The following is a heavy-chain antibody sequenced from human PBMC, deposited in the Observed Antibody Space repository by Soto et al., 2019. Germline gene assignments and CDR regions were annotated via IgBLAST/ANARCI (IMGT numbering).Heavy chain of an antibody. V-gene: IGHV1-18*01. CDR1: GYTFTSYH. CDR3: TTDPVTMIVVVPSSG. CDR2: ISAYNGNT. Sequence: VASVKVSCKASGYTFTSYHISGVRQAPGQGLEWMGWISAYNGNTNYAQKLQGRVTMTTDTSTSTAYMELRSLKTEGTAVYYCTTDPVTMIVVVPSSGWGQGTLVTVSS. D-gene: IGHD3-22*01. J-gene: IGHJ4*02.